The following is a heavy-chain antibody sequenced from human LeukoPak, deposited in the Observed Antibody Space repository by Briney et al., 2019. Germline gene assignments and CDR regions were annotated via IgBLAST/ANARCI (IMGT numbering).Heavy chain of an antibody. Sequence: PSETLSLTCTVSGGSISSYYWSWIRQPPGKGLEWIGYIYYSGSTNYNPSLKSRVTISVDTSKNQFSVKLTSVTAADTAVYYCARDRSHHYDSSGFDYWGQGTLVTVSS. D-gene: IGHD3-22*01. CDR3: ARDRSHHYDSSGFDY. J-gene: IGHJ4*02. CDR1: GGSISSYY. V-gene: IGHV4-59*01. CDR2: IYYSGST.